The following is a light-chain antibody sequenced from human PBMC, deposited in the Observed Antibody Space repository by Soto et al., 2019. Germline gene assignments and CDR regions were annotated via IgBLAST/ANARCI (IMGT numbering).Light chain of an antibody. CDR2: EVT. V-gene: IGLV2-8*01. CDR1: SSDVGGYDY. Sequence: QSALTQPPSASGSPGRSVTISCTGTSSDVGGYDYVSWFQQHPGKAPKLITYEVTKRPSGVPDRFSASKSGNTASLTVSGLQAEDEADYYCSSFVAGNNYWVFGGGTQLTVL. CDR3: SSFVAGNNYWV. J-gene: IGLJ3*02.